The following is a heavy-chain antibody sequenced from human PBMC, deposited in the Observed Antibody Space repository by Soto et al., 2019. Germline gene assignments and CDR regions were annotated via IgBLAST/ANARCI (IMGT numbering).Heavy chain of an antibody. Sequence: SETLSLTCTVSGGSISDDTYYWGWIRQPPGKGLEWIGCIYYSGTSYYNPSLKSRVTMSVDTSKNQFSLKLSSLTAADTAVYYCARSPYYYDSSGYYYTAFDIWGQGTMVTVSS. CDR3: ARSPYYYDSSGYYYTAFDI. CDR2: IYYSGTS. J-gene: IGHJ3*02. V-gene: IGHV4-39*07. D-gene: IGHD3-22*01. CDR1: GGSISDDTYY.